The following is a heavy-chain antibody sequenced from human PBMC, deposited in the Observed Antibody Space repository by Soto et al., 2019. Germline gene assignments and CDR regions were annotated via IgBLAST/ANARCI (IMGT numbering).Heavy chain of an antibody. J-gene: IGHJ4*02. D-gene: IGHD3-22*01. CDR3: ARDSEDYYDSSGYYYAIDY. CDR2: ISSSNSYI. Sequence: EVQLVESGGGLVKPGGSLRLSCAASGFTFSSYSMNWVRQAPGKGLEWVSSISSSNSYIYYADSVKGRFTISRDNAKNSLYLQMNSLRAEDTAVYYCARDSEDYYDSSGYYYAIDYWGQGTLVTVSS. V-gene: IGHV3-21*01. CDR1: GFTFSSYS.